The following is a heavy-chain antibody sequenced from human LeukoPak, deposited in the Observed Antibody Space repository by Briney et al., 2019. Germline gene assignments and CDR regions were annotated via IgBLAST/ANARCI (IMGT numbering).Heavy chain of an antibody. CDR3: ACHSGWSGPSE. Sequence: PSETLSLTCAVSGDSISSDKWWSWVRQPPGKGLEYIGEFHQSVSTNYNPSLKSRLTISVDKSKNQFSLKLSSVTAADTAVYYCACHSGWSGPSEWGQGTLVTVSP. D-gene: IGHD6-19*01. V-gene: IGHV4-4*02. J-gene: IGHJ4*02. CDR2: FHQSVST. CDR1: GDSISSDKW.